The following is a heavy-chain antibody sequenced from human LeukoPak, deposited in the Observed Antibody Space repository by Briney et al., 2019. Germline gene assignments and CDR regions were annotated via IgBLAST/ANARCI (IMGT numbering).Heavy chain of an antibody. Sequence: GRSLRLSCAASGFSFSTYGMHWVRQAPGKGLEWVAVISYDGSNRYYADSVKGRFTISRDNSKNTLYLQMNSLRAEDTAVYYCARDKELVSYYFDYWGQGTLVTVSS. V-gene: IGHV3-30*19. CDR1: GFSFSTYG. CDR3: ARDKELVSYYFDY. J-gene: IGHJ4*02. CDR2: ISYDGSNR. D-gene: IGHD6-6*01.